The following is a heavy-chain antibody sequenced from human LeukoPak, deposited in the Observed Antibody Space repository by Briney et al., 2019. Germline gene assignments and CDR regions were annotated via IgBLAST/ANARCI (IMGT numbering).Heavy chain of an antibody. CDR3: ARDSRWSRRWGVDY. CDR1: GFTFSSYA. CDR2: ISGSGGST. V-gene: IGHV3-23*01. D-gene: IGHD6-13*01. Sequence: GSLRLSCAASGFTFSSYAMSWVRQAPGKGLEWVSAISGSGGSTYYADSVKGRFTISRDNSKNTLYLQMNSLRAEDTAVYYCARDSRWSRRWGVDYWGQGTLVTVSS. J-gene: IGHJ4*02.